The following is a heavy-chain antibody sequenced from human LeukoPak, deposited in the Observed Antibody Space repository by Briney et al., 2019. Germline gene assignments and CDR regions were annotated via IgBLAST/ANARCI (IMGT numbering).Heavy chain of an antibody. J-gene: IGHJ4*02. CDR1: EFTFSNYA. V-gene: IGHV3-30-3*01. CDR2: ISYDGNTI. D-gene: IGHD3-10*01. Sequence: PGGSLRLSCAASEFTFSNYALHWVRQAPGKGLQWVAVISYDGNTIHYADSVKGRFIISRDTSKNTLYLQMNSLRAEDTAVYYCARDEGSGSYSPYFDYWGQGTLVTVSS. CDR3: ARDEGSGSYSPYFDY.